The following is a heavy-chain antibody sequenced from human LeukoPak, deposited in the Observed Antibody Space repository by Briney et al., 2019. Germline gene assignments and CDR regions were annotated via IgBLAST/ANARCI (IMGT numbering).Heavy chain of an antibody. V-gene: IGHV4-4*07. J-gene: IGHJ6*03. D-gene: IGHD6-13*01. CDR3: ASVKVPSSRFYYYYMDV. CDR2: IYTSGST. Sequence: PSETLSLTCTVSGGSISSYYWSWIRQPAGKGLEWIGRIYTSGSTNYNPSLKSRVTISVDTSKNQFSLKLSSVTAADTAVYYCASVKVPSSRFYYYYMDVWGKGTTVTVSS. CDR1: GGSISSYY.